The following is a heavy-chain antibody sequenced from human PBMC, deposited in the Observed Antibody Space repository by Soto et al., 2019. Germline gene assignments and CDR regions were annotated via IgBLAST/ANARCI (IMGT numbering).Heavy chain of an antibody. V-gene: IGHV4-31*02. CDR2: IHHSGGT. D-gene: IGHD3-16*01. Sequence: SETLSLTCIVSGGSMNSGGYYWSWIRQLPGKGLEWIGYIHHSGGTYDNPSLKSRLSISIDTSKNHFYLKLKSVTVADTAVYFCARCFWGSPNGLDVWGQGTTVTVSS. J-gene: IGHJ6*02. CDR1: GGSMNSGGYY. CDR3: ARCFWGSPNGLDV.